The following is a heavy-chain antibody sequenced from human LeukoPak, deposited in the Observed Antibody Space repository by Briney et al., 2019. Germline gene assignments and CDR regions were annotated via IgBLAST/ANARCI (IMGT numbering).Heavy chain of an antibody. CDR3: ARDTWDYDILTGYPEDY. CDR1: GYTFTSYG. CDR2: ISAYNGNT. V-gene: IGHV1-18*01. Sequence: GASVKVSCKASGYTFTSYGISWVRQAPGQGLEWMGWISAYNGNTNYAQKLQGRVTMTTDTSTSTAYMELRSLRSDDTAVYYCARDTWDYDILTGYPEDYWGQGTLVTVSS. D-gene: IGHD3-9*01. J-gene: IGHJ4*02.